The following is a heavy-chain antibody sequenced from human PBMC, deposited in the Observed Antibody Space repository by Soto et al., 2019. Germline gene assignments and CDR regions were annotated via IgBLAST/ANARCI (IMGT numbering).Heavy chain of an antibody. V-gene: IGHV3-9*01. CDR1: GFTFGAYA. CDR3: AKSHTTSGWYVTTDY. Sequence: EVQLVESGGGLVQPGRSLRLSCAASGFTFGAYAMQWVRQAPGKGLEWVSAISWNSGSIDYADSVKGRFTISRDNAKNSLYLQMNSLRAEDTALYYCAKSHTTSGWYVTTDYWGQGPRVTVSS. D-gene: IGHD6-19*01. CDR2: ISWNSGSI. J-gene: IGHJ4*02.